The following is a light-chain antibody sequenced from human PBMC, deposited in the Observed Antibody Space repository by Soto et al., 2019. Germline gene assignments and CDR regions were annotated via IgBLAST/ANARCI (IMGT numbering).Light chain of an antibody. CDR1: NLGEKD. CDR3: QAWDTNTAGL. Sequence: SYELTQPPSVSVSPGQTASITCSGDNLGEKDVCWYQKKPVQSPVLLIYQDAKRPAGIPARFSGSNSGNTATLTISGTQAMDEADYFCQAWDTNTAGLFGGGTKVTVL. CDR2: QDA. V-gene: IGLV3-1*01. J-gene: IGLJ2*01.